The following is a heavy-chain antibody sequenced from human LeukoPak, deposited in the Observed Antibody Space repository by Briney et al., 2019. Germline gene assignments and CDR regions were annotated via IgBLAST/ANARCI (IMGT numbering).Heavy chain of an antibody. CDR1: GASFSTGDQY. Sequence: SSETLSLTCTVSGASFSTGDQYWNWIRQSPGKGLEWIGSIHPSGMLYNNPSLESRVTISIDTSNNQFSLHLNSVTAADTAVYFCSRGLDSRKLGYWGQGTLVTVSS. V-gene: IGHV4-31*03. J-gene: IGHJ4*02. D-gene: IGHD3-22*01. CDR2: IHPSGML. CDR3: SRGLDSRKLGY.